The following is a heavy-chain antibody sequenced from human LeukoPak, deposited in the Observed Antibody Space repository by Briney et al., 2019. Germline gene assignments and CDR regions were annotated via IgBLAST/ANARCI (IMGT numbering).Heavy chain of an antibody. CDR3: ARGYYDFWSGYYTRNNYYYYYGMDV. CDR2: IYYSGST. CDR1: GGSISSYY. D-gene: IGHD3-3*01. V-gene: IGHV4-59*01. J-gene: IGHJ6*02. Sequence: PSETLSLTCTVSGGSISSYYWSWIRQPPGKGLEWIGYIYYSGSTNYNPSLKSRVTIPVDTSKNQFSLKLSSVTAADTAVYYCARGYYDFWSGYYTRNNYYYYYGMDVWGQGTTVTVSS.